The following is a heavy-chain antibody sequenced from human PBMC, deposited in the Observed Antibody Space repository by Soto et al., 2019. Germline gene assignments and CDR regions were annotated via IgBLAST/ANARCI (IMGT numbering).Heavy chain of an antibody. J-gene: IGHJ3*02. CDR1: GFTFSSYV. CDR3: ATGRITGDCSGGSCPDAFDI. D-gene: IGHD2-15*01. CDR2: ISGSGGST. V-gene: IGHV3-23*01. Sequence: EVQLLESGGGLVQPGGSLRLSCAASGFTFSSYVMSWVRQAPGKGLEWVSAISGSGGSTYYADSVKGRFTISRDNSKNTLYLQMNSLRAEETAVYYCATGRITGDCSGGSCPDAFDIWGQGTMVTVSS.